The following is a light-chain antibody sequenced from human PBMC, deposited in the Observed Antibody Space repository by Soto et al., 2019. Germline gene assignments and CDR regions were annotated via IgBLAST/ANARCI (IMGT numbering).Light chain of an antibody. CDR2: DVN. V-gene: IGLV2-11*01. CDR3: QSYDSSLSGYV. Sequence: QSVLTQPRSVSGSPGQSVTISCTGTSSDVGGYKYVSWYQQYPGTSPKVMIYDVNRRPSGVPDRFSGSKSGNTASLTISGLQAEDEADSYCQSYDSSLSGYVFGTGTKVTVL. CDR1: SSDVGGYKY. J-gene: IGLJ1*01.